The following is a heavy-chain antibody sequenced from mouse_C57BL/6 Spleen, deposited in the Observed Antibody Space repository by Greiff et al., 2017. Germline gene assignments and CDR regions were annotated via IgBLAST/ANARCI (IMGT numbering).Heavy chain of an antibody. CDR2: LHPNSGST. D-gene: IGHD4-1*01. J-gene: IGHJ3*01. V-gene: IGHV1-64*01. CDR3: AREELTGPWFSY. Sequence: VQLQQPGAELVKPGASVKLSCKASGYTFTSYWMHWVKQRPGQGLEWIGMLHPNSGSTNYNEKFKSKATLTVDKSSSTAYMQLSSLTSEASSVYYCAREELTGPWFSYWGQGTLVTVSA. CDR1: GYTFTSYW.